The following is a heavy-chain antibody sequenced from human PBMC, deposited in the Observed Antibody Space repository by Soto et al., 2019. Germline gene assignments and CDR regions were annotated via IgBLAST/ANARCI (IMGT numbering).Heavy chain of an antibody. D-gene: IGHD1-26*01. CDR3: ARDSGSYRKYNWFAP. V-gene: IGHV1-69*13. Sequence: GASVKVSCKASGGTFSSYAISWVRQAPGQGLEWMGGIIPIFGTANYAQKFQGRVTITADESTSTAYMELSSLRSEDTAVFYCARDSGSYRKYNWFAPWGQGTLVPVSS. CDR2: IIPIFGTA. J-gene: IGHJ5*02. CDR1: GGTFSSYA.